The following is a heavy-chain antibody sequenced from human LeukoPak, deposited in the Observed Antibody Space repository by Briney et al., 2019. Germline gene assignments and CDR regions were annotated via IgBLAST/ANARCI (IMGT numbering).Heavy chain of an antibody. Sequence: SVKVSCKASGGTFSSYAISWVRQAPGQGLEWMGRIIPIFGTANYAQKFQGRVTITTDESTSTAYMELSSLGSEDTAVYYCASRYNWNYDWFDPWGQGTLVTVSS. CDR2: IIPIFGTA. CDR1: GGTFSSYA. J-gene: IGHJ5*02. D-gene: IGHD1-7*01. CDR3: ASRYNWNYDWFDP. V-gene: IGHV1-69*05.